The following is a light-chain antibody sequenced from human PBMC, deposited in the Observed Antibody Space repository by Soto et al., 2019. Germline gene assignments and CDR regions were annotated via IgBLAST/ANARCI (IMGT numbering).Light chain of an antibody. CDR2: DVS. CDR3: CSYAGSREV. CDR1: SSDVGGYNY. Sequence: QSVLTQPRTVSGSPGQSVTISCTGTSSDVGGYNYVSWYQQHPGKAPKLVIYDVSKRPSGVPDRFSGSKSGNTASLTISGLQAEDEADYYCCSYAGSREVFGTGTKVT. V-gene: IGLV2-11*01. J-gene: IGLJ1*01.